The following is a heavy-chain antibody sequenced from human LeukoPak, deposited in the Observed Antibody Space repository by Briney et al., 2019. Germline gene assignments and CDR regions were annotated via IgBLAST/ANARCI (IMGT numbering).Heavy chain of an antibody. CDR2: IIPILGIA. D-gene: IGHD3-9*01. V-gene: IGHV1-69*04. CDR1: GGTFSSYA. J-gene: IGHJ5*02. CDR3: ASSGAYYDILTGPFDP. Sequence: ASVKVSCKASGGTFSSYAISWVRQAPGQGLEWMGRIIPILGIANYAQKFQGRVTITADKSTSTAYMELSSLRSEDTAVYYCASSGAYYDILTGPFDPWGQGTLVTVSS.